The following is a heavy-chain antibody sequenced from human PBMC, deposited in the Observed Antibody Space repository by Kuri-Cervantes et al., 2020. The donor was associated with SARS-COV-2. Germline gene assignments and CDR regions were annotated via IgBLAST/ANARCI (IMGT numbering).Heavy chain of an antibody. V-gene: IGHV3-23*01. CDR2: ISGSGGST. CDR3: ARERTGDIFDY. J-gene: IGHJ4*02. D-gene: IGHD7-27*01. Sequence: GGSLRLSCAASGFTFSSYAMSWVRQAPGKGLEWVSAISGSGGSTYYADSVKGRFTTSRDNSKNTLYLQMNSLRAEDMTVYYCARERTGDIFDYWGQGTLVTVSS. CDR1: GFTFSSYA.